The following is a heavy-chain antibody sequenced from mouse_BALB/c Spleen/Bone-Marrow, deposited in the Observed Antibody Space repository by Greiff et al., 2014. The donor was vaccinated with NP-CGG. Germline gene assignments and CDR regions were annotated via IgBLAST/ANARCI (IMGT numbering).Heavy chain of an antibody. D-gene: IGHD2-1*01. CDR1: GYTFTSYY. CDR3: SRGGNFDVMDY. CDR2: INPSNGVN. V-gene: IGHV1S81*02. J-gene: IGHJ4*01. Sequence: QVQLKESGAELVKPGASVKLSCKASGYTFTSYYMYWVKQRPGQGLEWIGGINPSNGVNNFNEKFKSKASLTVDKSSSTAYTQLSSLTSEDSAVYYCSRGGNFDVMDYWGQGTSVTVSS.